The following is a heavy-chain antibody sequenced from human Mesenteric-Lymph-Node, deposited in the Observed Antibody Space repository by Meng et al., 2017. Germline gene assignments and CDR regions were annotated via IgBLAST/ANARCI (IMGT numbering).Heavy chain of an antibody. J-gene: IGHJ4*02. D-gene: IGHD6-19*01. CDR2: IYYSGST. V-gene: IGHV4-31*03. CDR3: ARVSSGWDYFDY. Sequence: VALKDSGPGLVKPSQTLSLTCTVSGGSISSGGFYWSWIRQHPGKGLEWFGHIYYSGSTFYNPSLKRRVIISIDTSKNQFSLNLRSVTAADTAVYYCARVSSGWDYFDYWGQGTLVTVSS. CDR1: GGSISSGGFY.